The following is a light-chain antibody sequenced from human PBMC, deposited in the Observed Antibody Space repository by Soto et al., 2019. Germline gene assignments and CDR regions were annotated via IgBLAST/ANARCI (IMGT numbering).Light chain of an antibody. CDR3: QQSYNTPYT. J-gene: IGKJ2*01. CDR2: AAS. V-gene: IGKV1-39*01. CDR1: QSITSY. Sequence: DIQMTQSPSSLSASVGDRVTITCRASQSITSYLNWYQQKPGKAPKLLIYAASRLQSGVPSRFSGSGSGTDFPLTISSLQPEDFATYYCQQSYNTPYTFGQGTKLEIK.